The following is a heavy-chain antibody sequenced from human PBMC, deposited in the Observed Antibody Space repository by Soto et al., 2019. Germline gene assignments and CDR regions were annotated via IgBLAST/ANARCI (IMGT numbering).Heavy chain of an antibody. D-gene: IGHD2-15*01. V-gene: IGHV2-5*02. CDR1: GFSLSTSGVG. CDR3: AHSWYCSGGSCYYSNRFDP. CDR2: IYWDDDK. J-gene: IGHJ5*02. Sequence: QITLKESGPTLVKPTQTLTLTCTFSGFSLSTSGVGVGWIRQPPGKALEWLALIYWDDDKRYSPSLKSRLTITKDTSKNRVVLTMTNTAPVDTATEDCAHSWYCSGGSCYYSNRFDPWGQGTLVSVSS.